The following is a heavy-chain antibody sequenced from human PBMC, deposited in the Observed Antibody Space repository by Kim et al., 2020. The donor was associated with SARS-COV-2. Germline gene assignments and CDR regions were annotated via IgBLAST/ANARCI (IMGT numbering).Heavy chain of an antibody. CDR1: GFTFSDYY. CDR2: ISSSGSTI. V-gene: IGHV3-11*01. CDR3: AGDGVNWNTRYFVMDV. J-gene: IGHJ6*02. Sequence: GGSLRLSCAASGFTFSDYYMSWIRQAPGKGLEWVSYISSSGSTIYYADSVKGRFTISRDNAKNSLYLQMNSLRAEDTAVYYCAGDGVNWNTRYFVMDVWGQGTTVTVSS. D-gene: IGHD1-1*01.